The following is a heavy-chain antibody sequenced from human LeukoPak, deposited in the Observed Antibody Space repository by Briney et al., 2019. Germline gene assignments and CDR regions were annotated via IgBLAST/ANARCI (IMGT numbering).Heavy chain of an antibody. Sequence: GASVRVSCKASGGTFSSYAISWVRQAPGQGLEWRGGIIPIFGTANYAQKFQGRVTITTDESTSTAYMELSSVRSEDTAVYYCARPKGYCSSTSCYKDDAFDIWGQGTMVTVSS. J-gene: IGHJ3*02. V-gene: IGHV1-69*05. CDR1: GGTFSSYA. CDR2: IIPIFGTA. CDR3: ARPKGYCSSTSCYKDDAFDI. D-gene: IGHD2-2*02.